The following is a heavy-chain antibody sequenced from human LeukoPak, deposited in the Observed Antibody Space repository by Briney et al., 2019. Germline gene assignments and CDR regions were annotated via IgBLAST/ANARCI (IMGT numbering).Heavy chain of an antibody. CDR1: GYTFTGYY. J-gene: IGHJ4*02. CDR3: ARGAAAGRFDFDY. Sequence: ASVKVSCKASGYTFTGYYMHWVRQAPGQGLEWMGWINPNSGGTSYAQKFQGRVTMTRDTSISTAYMELSRLRSDDTAVYYCARGAAAGRFDFDYWGQGTLVTVSS. V-gene: IGHV1-2*02. CDR2: INPNSGGT. D-gene: IGHD6-13*01.